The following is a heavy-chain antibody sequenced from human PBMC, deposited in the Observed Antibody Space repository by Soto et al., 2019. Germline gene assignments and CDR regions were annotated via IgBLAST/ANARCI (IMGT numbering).Heavy chain of an antibody. D-gene: IGHD3-10*01. V-gene: IGHV1-2*04. CDR3: ARAHMVRSPTLPDY. Sequence: ASVKVSCKASGYTFTGYYMHWVRQAPGQGLEWMGWINPNSGGTNYAQKFQGWVTMTRDTSISTAYMELSRLRSDDTAVYYCARAHMVRSPTLPDYWGQGTLVTVSS. J-gene: IGHJ4*02. CDR1: GYTFTGYY. CDR2: INPNSGGT.